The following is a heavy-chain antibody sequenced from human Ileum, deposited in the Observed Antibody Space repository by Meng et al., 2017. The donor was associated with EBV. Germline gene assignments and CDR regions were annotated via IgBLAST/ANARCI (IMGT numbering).Heavy chain of an antibody. CDR2: KYHSGST. Sequence: QADLRELGPGLLRLSETLSLPCAVSGGSISSSGNYWSWIRQPPGKGLEWIGYKYHSGSTYYNPSLKSRVTMSVDTSRNQFSLKLSSVAAADTAVYYCARRGGYDILTPVGWFDPWGQGTLVTVSS. D-gene: IGHD3-9*01. V-gene: IGHV4-30-4*01. CDR1: GGSISSSGNY. CDR3: ARRGGYDILTPVGWFDP. J-gene: IGHJ5*02.